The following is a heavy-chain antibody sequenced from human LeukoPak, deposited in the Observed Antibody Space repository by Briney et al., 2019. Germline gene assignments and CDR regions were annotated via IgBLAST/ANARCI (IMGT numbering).Heavy chain of an antibody. Sequence: PSETLSLTCAVYGGSFSGYYWSWIRQPPGKGLEWIGEINHSGSTNYNPSLKSRVTISVDTSKNQFSLKLSSVTAADTAVYYCASTLRIPSMLSGYMDVWGKGTTVTVSS. V-gene: IGHV4-34*01. CDR1: GGSFSGYY. CDR2: INHSGST. CDR3: ASTLRIPSMLSGYMDV. D-gene: IGHD3-10*02. J-gene: IGHJ6*03.